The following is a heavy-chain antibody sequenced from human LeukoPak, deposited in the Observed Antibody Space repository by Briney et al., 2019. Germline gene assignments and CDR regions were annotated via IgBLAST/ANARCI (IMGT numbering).Heavy chain of an antibody. D-gene: IGHD1/OR15-1a*01. CDR2: ISTIGSTI. Sequence: GGSLRLSCAASGFTFSDYYMSWIRQAPGKGLEWVSYISTIGSTIYYADSVKGRFTISRDNAKNSLYLQMNSLRAEDTAVYYCAKLDQSRYYYYMDVWGKGTTVTVSS. CDR1: GFTFSDYY. J-gene: IGHJ6*03. V-gene: IGHV3-11*04. CDR3: AKLDQSRYYYYMDV.